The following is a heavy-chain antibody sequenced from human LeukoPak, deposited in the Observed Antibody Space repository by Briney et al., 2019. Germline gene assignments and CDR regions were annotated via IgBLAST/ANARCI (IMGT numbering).Heavy chain of an antibody. J-gene: IGHJ3*02. CDR2: INPNSGGT. V-gene: IGHV1-2*02. CDR1: GYTFTGYY. CDR3: AGTYYYDSSSYAFDI. Sequence: ASVKVSCKASGYTFTGYYMHWVRQAPGQGLEWMGWINPNSGGTNYAQKFQGRVTMTRDTSISTAYMELSRLRSDGTAVYYCAGTYYYDSSSYAFDIWGQGTMVTVSS. D-gene: IGHD3-22*01.